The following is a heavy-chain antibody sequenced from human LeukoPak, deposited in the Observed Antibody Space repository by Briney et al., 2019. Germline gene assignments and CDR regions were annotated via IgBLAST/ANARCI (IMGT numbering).Heavy chain of an antibody. CDR2: IYTSGST. J-gene: IGHJ6*03. CDR1: GGSISSYY. D-gene: IGHD1-14*01. V-gene: IGHV4-4*07. Sequence: SETLSLTCTVSGGSISSYYWSWIRQPAGEGLEWIGRIYTSGSTNYNPSLKSRVTMSVDTSKNQFSLKLSSVTAADTAVYYCARAPTEVYYYYYMDVWGKGTTVTVSS. CDR3: ARAPTEVYYYYYMDV.